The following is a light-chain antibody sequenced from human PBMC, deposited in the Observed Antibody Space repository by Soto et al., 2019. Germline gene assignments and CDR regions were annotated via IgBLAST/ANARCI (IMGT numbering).Light chain of an antibody. Sequence: QPVLTQSPSASASLGASVKLTCTLSSGHSSDAIAWHQQHPEKGPRFLMNLNSDGSHTKGDGIPDRFSGSSSGAERYLTISSLQSEDEADYYCQTWGTGIVIFGGGTKVTVL. CDR3: QTWGTGIVI. CDR1: SGHSSDA. J-gene: IGLJ2*01. V-gene: IGLV4-69*01. CDR2: LNSDGSH.